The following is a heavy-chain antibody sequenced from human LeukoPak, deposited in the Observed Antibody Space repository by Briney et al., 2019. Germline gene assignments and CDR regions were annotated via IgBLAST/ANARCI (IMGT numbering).Heavy chain of an antibody. Sequence: QPAGSLRLSCAASGFTFSIYGTHWVRQAPGKGLEWVAVIANDGKTTYYADSVKGRFTISRDNSRNTLYLQMTSLRAEDTAVYYCAKVTYGSGTYGAFDYWGQGTLVTVSS. CDR1: GFTFSIYG. J-gene: IGHJ4*02. V-gene: IGHV3-30*18. D-gene: IGHD3-10*01. CDR3: AKVTYGSGTYGAFDY. CDR2: IANDGKTT.